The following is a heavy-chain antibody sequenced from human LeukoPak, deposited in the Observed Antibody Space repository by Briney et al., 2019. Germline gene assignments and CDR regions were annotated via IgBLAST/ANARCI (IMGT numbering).Heavy chain of an antibody. CDR2: IIPIFGTA. CDR1: GGTFSSYA. D-gene: IGHD2-2*01. J-gene: IGHJ5*02. V-gene: IGHV1-69*13. Sequence: GASVKVSCKASGGTFSSYAISWVRQGPGQGLEWMGGIIPIFGTANYAQKFQGRVTITADESTSTAYMELSSLRSEDTAVYYCARVRDIVVVPAAISRGDWFDPWGQGTLVTVTS. CDR3: ARVRDIVVVPAAISRGDWFDP.